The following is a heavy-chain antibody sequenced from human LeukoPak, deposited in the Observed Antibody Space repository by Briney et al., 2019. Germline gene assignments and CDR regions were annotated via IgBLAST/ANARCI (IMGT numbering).Heavy chain of an antibody. CDR1: GGSFSSYS. D-gene: IGHD3-10*01. CDR3: ARGYYPPRWYFDL. V-gene: IGHV4-34*01. J-gene: IGHJ2*01. CDR2: IIEKGNA. Sequence: SETLSLTCALYGGSFSSYSWGWTWIRQTPEKGLEWIGEIIEKGNANYNPSLKSRVTIDLDTSKNQFSLKLTSMTAADTAMYYCARGYYPPRWYFDLWGRGTLVTVSS.